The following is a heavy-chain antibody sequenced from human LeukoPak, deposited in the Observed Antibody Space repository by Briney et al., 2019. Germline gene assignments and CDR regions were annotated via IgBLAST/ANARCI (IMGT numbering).Heavy chain of an antibody. Sequence: SETLSLTCTVSGGSIRSDDYYWSWIRQPPGKGLEWIAYIYYSGSAYYSPSLKSRVTISVDTSKNQFSLKLSSVTAADTAVYYCARAVTVGYDYDYWGQGTLVTVSS. D-gene: IGHD4-23*01. CDR2: IYYSGSA. J-gene: IGHJ4*02. CDR1: GGSIRSDDYY. V-gene: IGHV4-30-4*01. CDR3: ARAVTVGYDYDY.